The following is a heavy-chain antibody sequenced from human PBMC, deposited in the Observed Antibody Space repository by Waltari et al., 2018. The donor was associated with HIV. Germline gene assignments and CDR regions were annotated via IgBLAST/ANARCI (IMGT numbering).Heavy chain of an antibody. CDR3: VKDAGDITAAGYY. Sequence: EVQLVESGGGLVQPGRSLRLSCAVSGVIPATSGMHWVRQVPGKGLEWVSGILWKSGNIGYADSVRGRFIISRDNAKNSLHLQMNSLRPEDTALYYCVKDAGDITAAGYYWGQGILVTVSS. CDR2: ILWKSGNI. J-gene: IGHJ4*02. D-gene: IGHD1-20*01. CDR1: GVIPATSG. V-gene: IGHV3-9*02.